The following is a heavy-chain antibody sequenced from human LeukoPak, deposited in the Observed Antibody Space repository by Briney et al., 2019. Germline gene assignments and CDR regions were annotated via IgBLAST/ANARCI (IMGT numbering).Heavy chain of an antibody. CDR3: ASDPTAEYFQH. CDR1: GFTFSSYS. CDR2: ISSSSSYI. V-gene: IGHV3-21*01. J-gene: IGHJ1*01. Sequence: GGSLRLSCAASGFTFSSYSMNWVRQAPGKGLEWVSSISSSSSYIYYADSVKGRFTISRDNAKNSLYLQMNSLRAEDTAVYYCASDPTAEYFQHWGQGTLVTVSS.